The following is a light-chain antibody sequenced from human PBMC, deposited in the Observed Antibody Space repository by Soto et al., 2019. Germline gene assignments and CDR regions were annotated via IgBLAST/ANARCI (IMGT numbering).Light chain of an antibody. J-gene: IGKJ5*01. CDR1: HDISKN. CDR2: DAS. V-gene: IGKV1-33*01. Sequence: IQMTQSPSSLSASVGDRVTITCQASHDISKNLNWYQQKPGKAPTLLIYDASSLQTGVPSRFSGSGSATHFTFTISSLQPEDVATYYCQQYDNLLPITFGQGTRLEIK. CDR3: QQYDNLLPIT.